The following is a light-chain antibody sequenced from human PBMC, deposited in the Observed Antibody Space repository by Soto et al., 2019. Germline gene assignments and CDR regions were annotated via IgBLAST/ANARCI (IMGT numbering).Light chain of an antibody. J-gene: IGLJ1*01. V-gene: IGLV2-14*01. CDR3: SSYTGSSTFV. CDR2: DVN. CDR1: SSDVGGYNY. Sequence: QSVLTQPASVSGSPGQSITISCTGTSSDVGGYNYVSWYQQLPGKAPKLMIYDVNNRPSGVSNRFSGSKSGNTASLTISGLQAEDEDDYYCSSYTGSSTFVFGTGTKLTVL.